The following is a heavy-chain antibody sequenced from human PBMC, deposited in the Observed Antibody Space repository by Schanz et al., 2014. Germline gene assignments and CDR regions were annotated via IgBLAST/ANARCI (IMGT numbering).Heavy chain of an antibody. J-gene: IGHJ5*02. D-gene: IGHD5-12*01. V-gene: IGHV1-69*02. CDR3: ARGPLGTSP. CDR1: GGTFSTYP. Sequence: VQLEQSGAEVKKPGSSMKVSCKASGGTFSTYPINWLRQAPGQGLEWMGRIIPIHGIVNYAQRFQDRVRITADKSTSTAYMELRSLRSDDTAVYYCARGPLGTSPWGQGTLVTVSS. CDR2: IIPIHGIV.